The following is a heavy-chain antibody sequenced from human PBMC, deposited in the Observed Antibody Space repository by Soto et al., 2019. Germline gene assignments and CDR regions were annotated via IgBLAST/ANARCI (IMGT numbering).Heavy chain of an antibody. CDR2: ISAYNGNT. J-gene: IGHJ6*02. Sequence: QVQLVQSGAEVKKPGASVKVSCKASGYTFTSYGISWVRQAPGQGLEWMGWISAYNGNTNYAQKLQGRVTMTTDTSTSTAYMERGSLRSDDTAVYYCTGQQLGDYYYYGMDVWGQGTTVTVSS. V-gene: IGHV1-18*01. D-gene: IGHD6-13*01. CDR1: GYTFTSYG. CDR3: TGQQLGDYYYYGMDV.